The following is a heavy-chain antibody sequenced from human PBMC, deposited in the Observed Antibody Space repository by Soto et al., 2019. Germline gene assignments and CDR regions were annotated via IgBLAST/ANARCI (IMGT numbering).Heavy chain of an antibody. CDR1: GGSFSGYY. J-gene: IGHJ4*02. Sequence: NPSETLSLTCAVYGGSFSGYYWSWIRQPPGKGLEWIGEINHSGSTNYNPSLKSRVTISVDTSKNQFSLKLSSVTAADTAVYYCARGDTAMVTIDYWGQGTLVTVSS. CDR3: ARGDTAMVTIDY. CDR2: INHSGST. V-gene: IGHV4-34*01. D-gene: IGHD5-18*01.